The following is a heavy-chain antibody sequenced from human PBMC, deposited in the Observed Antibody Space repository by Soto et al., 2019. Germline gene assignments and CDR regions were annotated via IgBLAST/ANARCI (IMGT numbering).Heavy chain of an antibody. D-gene: IGHD3-10*01. CDR3: ARGRMYYYGSGSYYYFDY. CDR1: GGSFSGYY. Sequence: ASETLSLTCAVYGGSFSGYYWSWIRQPPGKGLEWIGEINHSGSTNYNPSLKSRVTISVDTSKNQFSLKLSSVTAADTAVYYCARGRMYYYGSGSYYYFDYWGQGTLVTVSS. V-gene: IGHV4-34*01. J-gene: IGHJ4*02. CDR2: INHSGST.